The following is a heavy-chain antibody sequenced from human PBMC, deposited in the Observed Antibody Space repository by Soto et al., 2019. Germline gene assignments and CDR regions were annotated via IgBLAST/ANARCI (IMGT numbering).Heavy chain of an antibody. J-gene: IGHJ4*02. CDR3: AKLIAARPLDY. V-gene: IGHV3-23*01. CDR2: ISGSGGST. D-gene: IGHD6-6*01. CDR1: EFTFSNYA. Sequence: LRLSCVASEFTFSNYAMSWVRQAPGKGLEWVSAISGSGGSTYYADSVKGRFTISRDNSKNTLYLQMNSLRAEDTAVYYCAKLIAARPLDYWGQGTLVTVSS.